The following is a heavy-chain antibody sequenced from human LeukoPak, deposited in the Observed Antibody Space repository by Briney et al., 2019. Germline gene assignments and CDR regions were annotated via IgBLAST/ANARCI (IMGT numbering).Heavy chain of an antibody. CDR2: INTNTGNP. Sequence: ASVKVSCKASGYTFTSYAMNWVRQAPGQGLEWMGWINTNTGNPTYAQGFTGRFVFSLDTSVSTAYLQISSLKAEDTAVYYCARVWEVVSTDGGYYYYMDVWGKGTTVTVSS. V-gene: IGHV7-4-1*02. D-gene: IGHD1-26*01. CDR1: GYTFTSYA. J-gene: IGHJ6*03. CDR3: ARVWEVVSTDGGYYYYMDV.